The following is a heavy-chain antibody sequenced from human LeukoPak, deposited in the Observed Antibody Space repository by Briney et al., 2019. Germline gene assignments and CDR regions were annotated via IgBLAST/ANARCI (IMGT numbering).Heavy chain of an antibody. CDR1: GYTFTSYD. CDR2: MNPNSGNT. V-gene: IGHV1-8*01. J-gene: IGHJ5*02. Sequence: GASVKVSCKASGYTFTSYDINWVRQATGQGLEWMGWMNPNSGNTGYAQKFQGRVTMTRNTSISTAYMELSSLRSEDTAVYYCAREAVLLRNWFDPWGQGTLVTVSS. D-gene: IGHD3-10*01. CDR3: AREAVLLRNWFDP.